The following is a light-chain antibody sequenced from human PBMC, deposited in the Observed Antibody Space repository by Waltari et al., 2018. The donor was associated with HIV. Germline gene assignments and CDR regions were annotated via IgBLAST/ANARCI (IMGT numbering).Light chain of an antibody. V-gene: IGLV3-21*04. J-gene: IGLJ3*02. CDR1: NIGSKS. CDR2: YDS. Sequence: YVLTQPPSVSVAPGKTASLACGGDNIGSKSVHWYQQKPGQAPVLVVYYDSERPSGISERISGSNSGITATLTISRVEAGDEADYYCQVWDTVTDQGVFGGGTKLTVL. CDR3: QVWDTVTDQGV.